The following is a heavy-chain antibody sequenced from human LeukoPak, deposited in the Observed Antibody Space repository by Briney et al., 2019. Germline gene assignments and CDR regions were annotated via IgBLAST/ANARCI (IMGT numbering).Heavy chain of an antibody. CDR2: IYYSGST. CDR1: GGSISSYY. D-gene: IGHD6-13*01. Sequence: PSETLSLTCTVSGGSISSYYWSWIRQPPGKGLEWIGYIYYSGSTNYNPSLKSRVTISVDTSKNQFSLKLSSVTAADTAVYYCAREWGLAAAEGEYYFDYWGQGTLVTVSS. V-gene: IGHV4-59*01. CDR3: AREWGLAAAEGEYYFDY. J-gene: IGHJ4*02.